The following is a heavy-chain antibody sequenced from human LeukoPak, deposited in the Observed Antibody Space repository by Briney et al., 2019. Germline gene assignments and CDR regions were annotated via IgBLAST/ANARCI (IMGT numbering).Heavy chain of an antibody. D-gene: IGHD2-2*02. CDR3: ARDLSVVPAAIGLDY. V-gene: IGHV3-48*04. CDR1: GFTFSRYS. J-gene: IGHJ4*02. CDR2: ISSSSSTI. Sequence: GGSLRLSCAASGFTFSRYSMNWVRQAPGEGLEWVSYISSSSSTIYYADSVKGRFTICRDNAKNSLYLQMNSLRAEDTAVYYCARDLSVVPAAIGLDYWGQGTLVTVSS.